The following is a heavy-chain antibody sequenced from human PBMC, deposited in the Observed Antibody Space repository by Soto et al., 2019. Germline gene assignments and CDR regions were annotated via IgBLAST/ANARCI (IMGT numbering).Heavy chain of an antibody. CDR3: ARQRGSDYNYYYGMDV. J-gene: IGHJ6*02. V-gene: IGHV4-30-4*01. Sequence: SETLSLTCTVSGGSISSYYWIWIRQPPRKGLEWIGHISYSGSTYYNPSLKSRVTISVDTSKNQFSVKLISVTAADTAVYYCARQRGSDYNYYYGMDVWGQGTTVTVSS. CDR1: GGSISSYY. D-gene: IGHD6-25*01. CDR2: ISYSGST.